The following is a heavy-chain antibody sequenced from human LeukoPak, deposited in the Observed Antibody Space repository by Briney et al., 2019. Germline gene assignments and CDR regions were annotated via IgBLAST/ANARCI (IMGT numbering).Heavy chain of an antibody. V-gene: IGHV3-30*18. CDR3: AKRSDSGSHTFDY. Sequence: GGSLRLSCAASGFTFNSYGMHWVPQAPGKGLEWGAVISYDGSHKYYGDSVKGRLTISRDNSKNTVYLQTSSLRTEDTAVYYCAKRSDSGSHTFDYWGQGTLVTVSS. CDR1: GFTFNSYG. J-gene: IGHJ4*02. D-gene: IGHD3-10*01. CDR2: ISYDGSHK.